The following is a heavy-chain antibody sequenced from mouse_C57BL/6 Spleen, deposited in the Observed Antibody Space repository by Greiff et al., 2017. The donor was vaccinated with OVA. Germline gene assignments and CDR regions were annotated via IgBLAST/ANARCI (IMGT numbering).Heavy chain of an antibody. CDR3: ARVYYYGSSYWYFDV. J-gene: IGHJ1*03. CDR2: ISDGGSYT. Sequence: EVQGVESGGGLVKPGGSLKLSCAASGFTFSSYAMSWVRQTPEKRLEWVATISDGGSYTYYPDNVKGRFTISRDNAKNNLYLQMSHLKSEDTAMYYCARVYYYGSSYWYFDVWGTGTTVTVSS. V-gene: IGHV5-4*01. D-gene: IGHD1-1*01. CDR1: GFTFSSYA.